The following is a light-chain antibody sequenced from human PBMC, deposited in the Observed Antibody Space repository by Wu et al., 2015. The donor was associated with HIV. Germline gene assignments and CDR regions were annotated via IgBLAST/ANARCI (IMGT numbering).Light chain of an antibody. V-gene: IGKV3D-20*02. Sequence: EIVLTQSPGTLSLSPGERATLSCRASQSVSSSYLAWYQQKPGQAPRLLMYAASNRATDIPARFTGGGSGTDFTLTISSLEPEDFAVYYCQQRKSWPLTFGQGTRLEIK. CDR2: AAS. J-gene: IGKJ5*01. CDR1: QSVSSSY. CDR3: QQRKSWPLT.